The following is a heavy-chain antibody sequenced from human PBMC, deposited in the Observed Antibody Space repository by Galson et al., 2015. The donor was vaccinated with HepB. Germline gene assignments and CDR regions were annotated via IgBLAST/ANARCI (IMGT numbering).Heavy chain of an antibody. V-gene: IGHV3-48*04. Sequence: SLRLSCAASGFTFSSYSMNWVRQAPGKGLEWVSYISSSSTIYYADSVKGRFTISRDNARNSLYLQMNSLRAEDTAVYYCATNSAAGSPAFDYWGQGTLVTVSS. CDR3: ATNSAAGSPAFDY. J-gene: IGHJ4*02. D-gene: IGHD6-13*01. CDR2: ISSSSTI. CDR1: GFTFSSYS.